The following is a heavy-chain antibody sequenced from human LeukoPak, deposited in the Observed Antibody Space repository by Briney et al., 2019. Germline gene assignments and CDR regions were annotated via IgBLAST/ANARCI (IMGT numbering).Heavy chain of an antibody. CDR1: GFTFSSYW. J-gene: IGHJ4*02. CDR3: ARDRDGIDY. Sequence: GGSLRLSCAAPGFTFSSYWMSWVRQAPGKGLEWVANIKQDGSEKYYVDSVKGRFTISRDNAKNSLYLQMNSLRAEDTAVYYCARDRDGIDYWGQGTLVTVSS. CDR2: IKQDGSEK. V-gene: IGHV3-7*01.